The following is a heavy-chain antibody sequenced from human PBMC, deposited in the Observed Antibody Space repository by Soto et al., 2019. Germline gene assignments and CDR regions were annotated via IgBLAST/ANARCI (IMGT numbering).Heavy chain of an antibody. V-gene: IGHV2-5*01. CDR3: AHSRRSKREPYQSPGKADY. Sequence: QITLKESGPTLVKPTQTLTLTCTFSGFSLSTSGVGVGWIRQPPGKALEWLALIYWNDDKRYSPSLKSRLTITKDTSKNQVVLTMTNMDPVDTATYYCAHSRRSKREPYQSPGKADYWGQGTLLTVSS. J-gene: IGHJ4*02. CDR2: IYWNDDK. CDR1: GFSLSTSGVG. D-gene: IGHD1-1*01.